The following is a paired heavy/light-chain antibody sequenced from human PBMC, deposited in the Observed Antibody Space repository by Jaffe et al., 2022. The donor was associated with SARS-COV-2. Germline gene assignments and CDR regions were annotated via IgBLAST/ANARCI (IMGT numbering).Light chain of an antibody. Sequence: DIVMTQSPDSLAVSLGERATINCKSSQNILYSSNNKNYLAWYQQKPGQPPKLLISWASTRASGVPARFSGSGSGTDFTLTISSLQAEDVAVYFCQQYYTTPYTFGQGTKLELK. CDR3: QQYYTTPYT. V-gene: IGKV4-1*01. J-gene: IGKJ2*01. CDR1: QNILYSSNNKNY. CDR2: WAS.
Heavy chain of an antibody. CDR2: IYYSGSS. CDR1: GGSISSYY. D-gene: IGHD3-10*01. V-gene: IGHV4-59*01. CDR3: AKYDSGSYYKALFVDYYYMDV. J-gene: IGHJ6*03. Sequence: QVQLQESGPGLVKPSETLSLTCTVSGGSISSYYWSWIRQPPGKGLEWLGYIYYSGSSNYNPSLKSRVTISIDPSKNQFSLELSSVTAADTAIYYCAKYDSGSYYKALFVDYYYMDVWGKGTTVTVSS.